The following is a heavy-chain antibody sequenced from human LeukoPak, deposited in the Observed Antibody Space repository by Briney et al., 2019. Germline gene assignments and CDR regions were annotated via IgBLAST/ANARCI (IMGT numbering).Heavy chain of an antibody. V-gene: IGHV3-48*03. CDR2: IGTIISTT. D-gene: IGHD6-13*01. CDR1: GFTFGSYE. J-gene: IGHJ4*02. Sequence: AGGSLRLSCAASGFTFGSYEMNWVRQSPGKGLEWVAYIGTIISTTYYADSGNVRFTVSRDDAKSSLYLQMSSLRAEDTAIYYCARSVYDLRGQRLVPGLDYWGQGTLVTVSS. CDR3: ARSVYDLRGQRLVPGLDY.